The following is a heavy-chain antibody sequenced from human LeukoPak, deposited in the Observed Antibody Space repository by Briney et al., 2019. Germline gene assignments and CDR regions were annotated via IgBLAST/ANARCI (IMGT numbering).Heavy chain of an antibody. D-gene: IGHD6-19*01. CDR2: IWYDGSNQ. Sequence: PGRSLRLSCAASGFTFSSYGMHWVRQAPGKGLEWVALIWYDGSNQYYADSVKCRFNISRDNSKNTLHLQMNSLRAEDTAVFCCARLIGWSRFDPWGQGALVTVSS. CDR1: GFTFSSYG. CDR3: ARLIGWSRFDP. J-gene: IGHJ5*02. V-gene: IGHV3-33*01.